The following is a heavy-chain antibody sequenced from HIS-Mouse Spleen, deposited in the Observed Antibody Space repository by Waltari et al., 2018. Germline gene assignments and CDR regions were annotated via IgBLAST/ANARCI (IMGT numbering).Heavy chain of an antibody. D-gene: IGHD4-17*01. J-gene: IGHJ1*01. CDR3: ARVGWGDYVPH. CDR2: SNPNSGGT. Sequence: QVQLVQSGAEVKKPGASVKVSCKASGYTFTGYYMHWVRQAPGQGLEWMGWSNPNSGGTNYGQKFQGRVTMTRETSISTAYMELSRLRSDDTAVYYCARVGWGDYVPHWGQGTLVTVSS. CDR1: GYTFTGYY. V-gene: IGHV1-2*02.